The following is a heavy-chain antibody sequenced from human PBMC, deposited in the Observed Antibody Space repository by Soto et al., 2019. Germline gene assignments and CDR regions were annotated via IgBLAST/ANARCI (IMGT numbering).Heavy chain of an antibody. CDR1: GFTFSSYA. CDR3: AKSPRVITHFDY. Sequence: EVQLLESGGGLVQPGGSLRLSCAASGFTFSSYAMSWVRQAPGKGLEWVSAISGSGGSTYYADSVKGRFTISRDNSKNTLYLKMHSLRAEDTAVYSWAKSPRVITHFDYWGQGTLVTVSS. D-gene: IGHD4-4*01. V-gene: IGHV3-23*01. CDR2: ISGSGGST. J-gene: IGHJ4*02.